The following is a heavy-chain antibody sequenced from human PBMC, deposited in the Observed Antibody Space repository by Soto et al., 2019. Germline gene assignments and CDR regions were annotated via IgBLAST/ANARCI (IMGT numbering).Heavy chain of an antibody. V-gene: IGHV3-74*01. CDR3: ARDVLYYYDSSGYYQGPDYYGMDV. CDR2: IKRDGSNK. Sequence: GGSLRLSCAASGLTFSDYWMHWVRQAPGKGLEWVSRIKRDGSNKNYADSVKGRFTISRDNAKNSLYLQMKSLRAEDTAVYYCARDVLYYYDSSGYYQGPDYYGMDVWGQGTTVTVSS. D-gene: IGHD3-22*01. CDR1: GLTFSDYW. J-gene: IGHJ6*02.